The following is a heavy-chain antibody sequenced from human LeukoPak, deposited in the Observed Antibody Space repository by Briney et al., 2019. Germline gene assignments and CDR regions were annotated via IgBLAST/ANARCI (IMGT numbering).Heavy chain of an antibody. CDR1: GGSFSGYY. CDR3: ARVLGYCSSTSCYGSTFDY. Sequence: SETLSLTCAVYGGSFSGYYWSWIRQPPGKGLEWIGEVNHSGSTNYNPSLKSRVTISLDTSYQNQFSLRLSSVTAADTAVYYCARVLGYCSSTSCYGSTFDYWGQGTLVTVSS. D-gene: IGHD2-2*01. V-gene: IGHV4-34*01. J-gene: IGHJ4*02. CDR2: VNHSGST.